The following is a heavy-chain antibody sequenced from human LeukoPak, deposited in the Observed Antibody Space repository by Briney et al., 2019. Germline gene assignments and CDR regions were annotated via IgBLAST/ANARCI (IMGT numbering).Heavy chain of an antibody. CDR1: GFTFRNYW. CDR2: IKLDGTQK. J-gene: IGHJ4*02. V-gene: IGHV3-7*01. D-gene: IGHD2-15*01. Sequence: PGGSLRLSCAASGFTFRNYWMSWIRQAPGRGLEWVANIKLDGTQKNYIQSVRGRFTISRDNSKNTVYLQMNSLRAEDTAVYYCAKHGLPLVVISAPLDYWGQGTLVTVSS. CDR3: AKHGLPLVVISAPLDY.